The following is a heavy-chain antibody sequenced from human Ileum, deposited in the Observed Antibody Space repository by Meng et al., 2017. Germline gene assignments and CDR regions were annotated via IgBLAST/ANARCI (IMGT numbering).Heavy chain of an antibody. CDR1: GFTFSSYS. J-gene: IGHJ2*01. Sequence: GESLKISCAASGFTFSSYSMNWVRQAPGKGLEWVSSISSSSSYIYYADSVKGRFTISRDNAKNSLYLQMNSLRAEDTAVYYCAGGRYYDSSGYYWHDWYFDLWGRGTLVTVSS. V-gene: IGHV3-21*01. CDR3: AGGRYYDSSGYYWHDWYFDL. D-gene: IGHD3-22*01. CDR2: ISSSSSYI.